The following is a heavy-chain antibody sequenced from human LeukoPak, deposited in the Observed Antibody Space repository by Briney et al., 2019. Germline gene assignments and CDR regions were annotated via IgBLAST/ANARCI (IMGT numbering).Heavy chain of an antibody. CDR3: TRAHNRPTNWFDP. D-gene: IGHD2/OR15-2a*01. J-gene: IGHJ5*02. Sequence: SETLSLTCTVSGASFRSDTYYWGWIRQPPGRGLEWIGSIYYSGSTYYNPSLKSRVTISIDTSKNQSSLKLSSVTAADTAVYYCTRAHNRPTNWFDPWGQGTLVTVSS. CDR1: GASFRSDTYY. V-gene: IGHV4-39*01. CDR2: IYYSGST.